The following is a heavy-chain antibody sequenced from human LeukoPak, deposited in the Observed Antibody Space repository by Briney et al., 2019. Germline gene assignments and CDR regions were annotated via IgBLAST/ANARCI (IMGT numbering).Heavy chain of an antibody. CDR3: ARAEGIAGNWFDP. J-gene: IGHJ5*02. CDR1: GGSISSYY. Sequence: PSETLSLTCTVSGGSISSYYWSWIRQPPGKGLEWIGYIYYSGSTNYNPSLKSRVTISVDTSKNQFSLKLSSVTAADTAVYYCARAEGIAGNWFDPWGQGTLVTVSS. V-gene: IGHV4-59*01. CDR2: IYYSGST. D-gene: IGHD6-13*01.